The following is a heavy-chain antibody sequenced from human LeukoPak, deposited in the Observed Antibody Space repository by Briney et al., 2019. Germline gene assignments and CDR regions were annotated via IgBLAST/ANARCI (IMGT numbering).Heavy chain of an antibody. J-gene: IGHJ6*03. CDR3: ARRPRPIAYYGSGSYYYYMDV. CDR1: GGSFSGYY. V-gene: IGHV4-34*01. D-gene: IGHD3-10*01. CDR2: INHSGST. Sequence: PSETLSLTCAVYGGSFSGYYWSWIRQPPGKGLEWIGEINHSGSTNYNPSLKSRVTISVDTSKNQFSLKLSSVTAADTAVYYRARRPRPIAYYGSGSYYYYMDVWGKGTTVTISS.